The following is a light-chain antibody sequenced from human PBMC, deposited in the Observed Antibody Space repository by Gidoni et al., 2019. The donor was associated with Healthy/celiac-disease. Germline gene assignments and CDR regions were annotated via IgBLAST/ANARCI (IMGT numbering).Light chain of an antibody. J-gene: IGKJ2*01. CDR2: AAS. Sequence: DVQLTQSPSFLSASVGDRVTITCRASQGISSYLAWYQQKPGKAPKLLIYAASTLQSGVPSRFSGSVSGTEFTLTISSLHPEDFATYYCQQLNSYPPYTFGQWTKLEIQ. CDR1: QGISSY. CDR3: QQLNSYPPYT. V-gene: IGKV1-9*01.